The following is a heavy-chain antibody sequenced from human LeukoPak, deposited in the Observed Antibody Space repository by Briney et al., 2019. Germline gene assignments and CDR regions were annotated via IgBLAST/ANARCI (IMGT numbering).Heavy chain of an antibody. CDR2: ISGSGGST. Sequence: GGSLRLSCVPSGFTFSSYAMSWVRQAPGKGLEWVSGISGSGGSTYYADSVKGRFTISRDNSKNTLYLQMNSLRAEDTAVYYCAKDPMIVVVIGAFDIWGQGTMVTVSS. V-gene: IGHV3-23*01. CDR3: AKDPMIVVVIGAFDI. D-gene: IGHD3-22*01. CDR1: GFTFSSYA. J-gene: IGHJ3*02.